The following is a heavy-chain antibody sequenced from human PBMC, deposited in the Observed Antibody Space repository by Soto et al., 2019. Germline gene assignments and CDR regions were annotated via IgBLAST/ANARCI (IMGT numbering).Heavy chain of an antibody. D-gene: IGHD3-9*01. Sequence: SETLSLTCTVSGGSISGFYWSWFRQPPGKGLEWIASVYYTGSTNYNPSLKSRVTISLDTSKTQFSLKLSSVTAADSAVYFCARHSNYFKKSFDPWD. V-gene: IGHV4-59*08. CDR1: GGSISGFY. CDR2: VYYTGST. CDR3: ARHSNYFKKSFDP. J-gene: IGHJ5*02.